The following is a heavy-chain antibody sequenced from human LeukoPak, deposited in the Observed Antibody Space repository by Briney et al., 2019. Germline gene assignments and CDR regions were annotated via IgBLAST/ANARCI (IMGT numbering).Heavy chain of an antibody. D-gene: IGHD3-16*01. CDR2: MNPNSGNT. CDR1: GYTFNNYD. J-gene: IGHJ3*02. V-gene: IGHV1-8*03. CDR3: ARLGDYGAFDI. Sequence: ASVKVSCKASGYTFNNYDINWVRQATGQGLEWMGWMNPNSGNTGYAQKFQGRVTITRNTSISTAYMELSSLRSEDTAVYYCARLGDYGAFDIWGQGTMVTVSS.